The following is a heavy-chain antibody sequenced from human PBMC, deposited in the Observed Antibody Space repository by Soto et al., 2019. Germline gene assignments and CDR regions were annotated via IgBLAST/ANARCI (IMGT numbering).Heavy chain of an antibody. Sequence: EVQLVESGGGLVKPGGSLRLSCAASGFTFSSYSMNWVRQAPGKGLELVSSISSSSSYIYYADSVKGRFTISRDNAKNSLYLQMNRLRAEDTAVYYCARDQPGYSYGYGLGYWGQGNLVTVSS. CDR1: GFTFSSYS. D-gene: IGHD5-18*01. J-gene: IGHJ4*02. V-gene: IGHV3-21*01. CDR3: ARDQPGYSYGYGLGY. CDR2: ISSSSSYI.